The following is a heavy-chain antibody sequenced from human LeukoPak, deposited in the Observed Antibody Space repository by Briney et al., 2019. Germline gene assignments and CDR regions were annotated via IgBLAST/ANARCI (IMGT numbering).Heavy chain of an antibody. CDR2: FYYTGST. CDR3: ARSPQRGYIYGYLKHFDY. CDR1: GXSISGYY. D-gene: IGHD5-18*01. V-gene: IGHV4-59*01. Sequence: SETLSLTCNVSGXSISGYYWSWIRQPPGKGLEWIGYFYYTGSTNYNPSLKSRVTISVDTSKNQFSLKLISVTAADTAVYYCARSPQRGYIYGYLKHFDYWGQGTLVTVSS. J-gene: IGHJ4*02.